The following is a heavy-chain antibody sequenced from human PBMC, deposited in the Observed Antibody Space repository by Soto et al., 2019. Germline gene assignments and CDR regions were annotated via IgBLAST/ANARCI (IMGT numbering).Heavy chain of an antibody. CDR2: MSGSSGST. CDR1: GFTFSRSW. J-gene: IGHJ4*02. Sequence: LSGLPCGFTFSRSWMHWIHQPPGKGLEWVSAMSGSSGSTYYADSVKGRFTISRDNSKNTLYLQMNSLRAEDTAVYYCAKSGGYNYGYQETDYWGQGTLVTVSS. CDR3: AKSGGYNYGYQETDY. D-gene: IGHD5-18*01. V-gene: IGHV3-23*01.